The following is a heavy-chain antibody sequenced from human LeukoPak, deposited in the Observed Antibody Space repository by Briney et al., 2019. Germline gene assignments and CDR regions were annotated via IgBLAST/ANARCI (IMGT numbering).Heavy chain of an antibody. J-gene: IGHJ3*02. CDR1: GFTFSSYA. D-gene: IGHD3-10*01. CDR2: ISYDGSNK. CDR3: ARPIWFGELFSAFDI. V-gene: IGHV3-30*04. Sequence: GGSLRLSCAASGFTFSSYAMHWVRQAPGKGLEWVAVISYDGSNKYYADSVKGRFTISRDNSKNTLYLQMNSLRAEDTAVYYCARPIWFGELFSAFDIWGQGTMVTVSS.